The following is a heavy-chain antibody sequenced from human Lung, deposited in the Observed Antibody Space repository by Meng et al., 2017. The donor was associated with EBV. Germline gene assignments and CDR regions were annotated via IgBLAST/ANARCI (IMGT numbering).Heavy chain of an antibody. D-gene: IGHD3-22*01. J-gene: IGHJ5*02. CDR1: GGSITSVPYY. CDR2: IHYSGST. V-gene: IGHV4-31*03. Sequence: QVQPRSRGPGLVKPHPPLSLPRTALGGSITSVPYYWGWIRQLPGKGLEWIAYIHYSGSTYYSPSLKSRVTISVDTSKNQLSLKLSSMTAADTAVYYCARYVFDSSSLYSNWFDPWGQGTLVTVSS. CDR3: ARYVFDSSSLYSNWFDP.